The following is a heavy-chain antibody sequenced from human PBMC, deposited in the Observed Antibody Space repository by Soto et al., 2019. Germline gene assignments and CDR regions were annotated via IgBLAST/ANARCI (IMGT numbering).Heavy chain of an antibody. CDR1: GYTFTSYD. J-gene: IGHJ6*02. Sequence: ASVNVSCKASGYTFTSYDINWVRQAPGEGREWMGWISAYNGNTNYAQKLQGRVTMTTDTSTSTAYMELRSLRSDDTAVYYCARVGGDIVVVPAAPGSLGMDVWGQGTTVTASS. D-gene: IGHD2-2*01. CDR2: ISAYNGNT. V-gene: IGHV1-18*01. CDR3: ARVGGDIVVVPAAPGSLGMDV.